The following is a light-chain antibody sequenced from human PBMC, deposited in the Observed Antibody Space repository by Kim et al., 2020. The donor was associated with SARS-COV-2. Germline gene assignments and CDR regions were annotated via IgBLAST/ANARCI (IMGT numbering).Light chain of an antibody. CDR3: QQYHNWPLT. CDR2: GAS. CDR1: QSVSSK. Sequence: VSPGERATLSCRASQSVSSKLAWYQQKPGQAPRLLIYGASARATGIPARFTGSESGTEFTLTISSLQSVDFAVYYCQQYHNWPLTFGGGTKVDIK. V-gene: IGKV3-15*01. J-gene: IGKJ4*01.